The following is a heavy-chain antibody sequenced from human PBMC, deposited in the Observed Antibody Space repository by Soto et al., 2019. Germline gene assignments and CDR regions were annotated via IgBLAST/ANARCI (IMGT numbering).Heavy chain of an antibody. V-gene: IGHV4-34*01. CDR3: ARGSGVLY. CDR1: GGSFSGYY. J-gene: IGHJ4*02. Sequence: SENLSLTCAVYGGSFSGYYWSWIRQPPGKGLEWIGEINHSGSTNYNPSLKSRVTISVDTSKNQFSLKLSSVTAADTAVYYCARGSGVLYWGQGTLVT. CDR2: INHSGST.